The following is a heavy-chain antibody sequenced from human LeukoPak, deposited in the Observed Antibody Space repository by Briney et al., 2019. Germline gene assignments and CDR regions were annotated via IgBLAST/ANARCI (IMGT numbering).Heavy chain of an antibody. V-gene: IGHV3-66*01. D-gene: IGHD7-27*01. CDR2: IYSGGST. CDR1: GFTVSSNY. Sequence: GGSLRLSCAASGFTVSSNYMSWVRQAPGKGLEWVSVIYSGGSTYYADSVKGRFTISRDNSKNTLYLQMNSLRAEDTAVYYCARGPARLGAYFDYWGQGTLVTVSS. J-gene: IGHJ4*02. CDR3: ARGPARLGAYFDY.